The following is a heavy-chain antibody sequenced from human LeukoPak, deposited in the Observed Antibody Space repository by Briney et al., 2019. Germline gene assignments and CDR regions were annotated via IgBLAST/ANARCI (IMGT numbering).Heavy chain of an antibody. Sequence: PSETLSLTCTVSGGSISSSSYYWGWIRQPPGKGLEWIASIYYSGSTYYNPSLKSRVTISVDTSKNQFSLELSSVTAADTAVYYCARQAPYDFAEAFDIWGQGTMATVSS. CDR2: IYYSGST. J-gene: IGHJ3*02. D-gene: IGHD3-3*01. CDR1: GGSISSSSYY. CDR3: ARQAPYDFAEAFDI. V-gene: IGHV4-39*01.